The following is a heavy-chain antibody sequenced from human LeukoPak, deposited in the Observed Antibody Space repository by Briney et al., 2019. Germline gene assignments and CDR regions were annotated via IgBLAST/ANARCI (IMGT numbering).Heavy chain of an antibody. J-gene: IGHJ4*02. CDR1: GGSFSGYY. Sequence: SETLSLTCAVYGGSFSGYYWSWIRQPPGKGLERIGEINHSGSTNYNPSLKSRVTISVDTSKNQFSLKLSSVPAADTAVYYCARGPPRQFWSGYYRLDYWGQGTLVTVSS. CDR2: INHSGST. D-gene: IGHD3-3*01. CDR3: ARGPPRQFWSGYYRLDY. V-gene: IGHV4-34*01.